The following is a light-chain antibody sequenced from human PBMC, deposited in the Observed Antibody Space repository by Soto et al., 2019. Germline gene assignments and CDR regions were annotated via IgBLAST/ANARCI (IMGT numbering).Light chain of an antibody. J-gene: IGKJ1*01. CDR2: DAS. V-gene: IGKV1-5*01. CDR3: QQYNSYSLP. Sequence: DIQMTQSPSTLSASVGDRVTISCRASQIISGWLAWYQQKPGNAPKLLIYDASSLESWATSRFGGCASRTEHTLTISSRHLYVFATYDCQQYNSYSLPFGQGTKVEIK. CDR1: QIISGW.